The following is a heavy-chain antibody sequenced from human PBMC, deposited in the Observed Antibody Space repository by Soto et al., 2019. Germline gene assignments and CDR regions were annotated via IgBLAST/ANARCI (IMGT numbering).Heavy chain of an antibody. CDR3: ATVNLLVVVAAEPLYYFDY. J-gene: IGHJ4*02. V-gene: IGHV1-24*01. Sequence: ASVKVSCKVSGYTLTELSMHWVRQAPGKGLEWMGSFDPEAGETIYAQKFQGRVTMTEYTSTDTAYMELSSLRSEDTAVYYCATVNLLVVVAAEPLYYFDYWGQGTLVTVSS. CDR1: GYTLTELS. CDR2: FDPEAGET. D-gene: IGHD2-15*01.